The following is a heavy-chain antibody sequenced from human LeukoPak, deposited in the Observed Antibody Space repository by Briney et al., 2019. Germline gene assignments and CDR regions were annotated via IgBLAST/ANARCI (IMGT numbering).Heavy chain of an antibody. Sequence: SETLSLTCTVSGGSISSYYWSWIRQPAGKGLEWIGRIYTSGGTNYNPSLKSRVTMSVDTSKNQFSLKLSSVTAADTAVYYCARETPFDFWSGYYIGVDYYYYMDVWGKGTTVTVSS. CDR3: ARETPFDFWSGYYIGVDYYYYMDV. CDR2: IYTSGGT. V-gene: IGHV4-4*07. CDR1: GGSISSYY. J-gene: IGHJ6*03. D-gene: IGHD3-3*01.